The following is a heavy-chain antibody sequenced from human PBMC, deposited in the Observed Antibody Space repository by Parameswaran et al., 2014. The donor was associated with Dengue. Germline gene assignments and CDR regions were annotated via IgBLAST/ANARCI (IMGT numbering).Heavy chain of an antibody. V-gene: IGHV4-34*01. D-gene: IGHD1-14*01. CDR3: ASNRD. J-gene: IGHJ4*02. CDR2: INHSGST. Sequence: WIRQPPGKGLEWIGEINHSGSTNYNPSLKSRVTISVDTSKNQFSLKLSSVTAADTAVYYCASNRDWGQGTLVTVSS.